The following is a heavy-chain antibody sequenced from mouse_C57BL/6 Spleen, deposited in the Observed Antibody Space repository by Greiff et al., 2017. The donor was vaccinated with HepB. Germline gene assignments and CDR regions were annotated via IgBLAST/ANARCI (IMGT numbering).Heavy chain of an antibody. J-gene: IGHJ2*01. D-gene: IGHD4-1*01. CDR3: ARNRLGRYFDY. CDR2: IWSGGST. Sequence: QVQLQQSGPGLVQPSQSLSITCTVSGFSLTSYGVHWVLQSPGKGLEWLGVIWSGGSTDYNAAFISRLSISKDNSKSQVFFKMNSLQADDTAIYYCARNRLGRYFDYWGQGTTLTVSS. CDR1: GFSLTSYG. V-gene: IGHV2-2*01.